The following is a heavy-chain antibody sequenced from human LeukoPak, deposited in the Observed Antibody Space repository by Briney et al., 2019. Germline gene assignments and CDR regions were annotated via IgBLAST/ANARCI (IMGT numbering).Heavy chain of an antibody. CDR2: INHSGST. CDR3: ASRKLGNDY. D-gene: IGHD7-27*01. V-gene: IGHV4-34*01. Sequence: SETLSLTCAVYGGSFSGYYWSWIRQPPGKGLEWIGEINHSGSTNYNPSLKSRVTISVDTSKNQFSLNLSPVTAADTAVYYCASRKLGNDYWGQGTLVTVSS. J-gene: IGHJ4*02. CDR1: GGSFSGYY.